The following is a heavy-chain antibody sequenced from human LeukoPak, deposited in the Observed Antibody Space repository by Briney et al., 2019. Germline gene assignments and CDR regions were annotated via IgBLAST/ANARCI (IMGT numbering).Heavy chain of an antibody. J-gene: IGHJ3*02. Sequence: GRSLRLSCAASGFTFSSYGMHWVRQAPGKGLEWVTVMSYDGSNKYYADSVKGRFTISRDNSKNTLYLQMNSLRPEDTAVYYCAKDNHAFDIWGQGTMVTVSS. V-gene: IGHV3-30*18. CDR1: GFTFSSYG. CDR2: MSYDGSNK. CDR3: AKDNHAFDI.